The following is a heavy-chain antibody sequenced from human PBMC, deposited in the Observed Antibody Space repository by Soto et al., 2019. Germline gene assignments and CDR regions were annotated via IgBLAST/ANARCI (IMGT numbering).Heavy chain of an antibody. CDR2: IYPADSDT. J-gene: IGHJ6*02. CDR3: VRQRGGYCVSVSCSGGHFYGMDV. Sequence: GESRKISCRGGGYSCTSYLIGYVRQMPGKGLEWMGIIYPADSDTRYSPSFQGQVTISVDKSITPAYLQWSSLKASDTAMYYCVRQRGGYCVSVSCSGGHFYGMDVWGQGTPVTVSS. CDR1: GYSCTSYL. D-gene: IGHD2-2*01. V-gene: IGHV5-51*01.